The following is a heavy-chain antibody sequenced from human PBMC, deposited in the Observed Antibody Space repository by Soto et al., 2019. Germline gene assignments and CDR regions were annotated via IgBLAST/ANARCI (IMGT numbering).Heavy chain of an antibody. CDR2: IYYSGST. Sequence: SETLSLTCTVSGGSISSYYWSWIRQPPGKGLEWIGYIYYSGSTNYNPSLKSRVTISVDTSKNQFSLKLSSVTAADTAVYYCARVPLYYDILTGCLPPYYYYGMDVWGQGTTVTVSS. J-gene: IGHJ6*02. V-gene: IGHV4-59*01. CDR1: GGSISSYY. D-gene: IGHD3-9*01. CDR3: ARVPLYYDILTGCLPPYYYYGMDV.